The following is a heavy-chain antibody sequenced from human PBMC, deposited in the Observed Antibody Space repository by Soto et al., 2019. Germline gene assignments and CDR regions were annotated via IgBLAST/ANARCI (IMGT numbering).Heavy chain of an antibody. Sequence: QVQLVQSGAEVKKPGSSVKVSCKASGGTFSSYAISRVRQAPGQGLEWMGGIIPIFGTANYAQKFQGRVTITADKSTSTAYMELSSLRSEDTAVYYCARNIVGATRGAFDIWGQGTMVTVSS. CDR1: GGTFSSYA. V-gene: IGHV1-69*06. J-gene: IGHJ3*02. CDR2: IIPIFGTA. CDR3: ARNIVGATRGAFDI. D-gene: IGHD1-26*01.